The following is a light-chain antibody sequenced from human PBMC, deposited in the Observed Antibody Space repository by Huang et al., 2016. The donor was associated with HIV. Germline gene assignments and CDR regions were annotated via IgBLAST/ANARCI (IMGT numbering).Light chain of an antibody. V-gene: IGKV2-30*01. J-gene: IGKJ1*01. CDR2: KLS. CDR3: MQASHGAAT. CDR1: QSLVYGDGNIY. Sequence: DVLLTQSPLSLPVTLGQTAFITCKSNQSLVYGDGNIYLNWFHQRPGHSPRRLIYKLSSRDSGVPDRFSAGGSGTDFTLWISEVEAEDVGDYYCMQASHGAATFGQGTRVDIK.